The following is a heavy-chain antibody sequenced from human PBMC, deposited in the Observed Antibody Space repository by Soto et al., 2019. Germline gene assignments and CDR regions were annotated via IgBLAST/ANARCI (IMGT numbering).Heavy chain of an antibody. D-gene: IGHD6-6*01. Sequence: QVQLHESGPGLVKPSQTLSLTCTVSGGSISSGGYYWSWIRQHPGKGLEYIGYIYYSGSTYYNPSLKSRVTISVDTYKNQFSLTLSSVTAAYTAVYYCARDRASSSAWFDPWGQVNLVTVSS. CDR2: IYYSGST. V-gene: IGHV4-31*03. CDR3: ARDRASSSAWFDP. CDR1: GGSISSGGYY. J-gene: IGHJ5*02.